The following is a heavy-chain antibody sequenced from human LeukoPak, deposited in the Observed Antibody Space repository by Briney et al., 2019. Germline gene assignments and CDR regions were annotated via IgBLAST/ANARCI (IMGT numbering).Heavy chain of an antibody. D-gene: IGHD3-9*01. CDR3: AKDGGEYYDILTGYYPRLYYMDV. Sequence: GGSLRLSCAASGFTFSSYWMSWVRQAPGKGLEWVANIKQDGSERYYVDSVKGRFTISRDNAKNSLYLQMNSLRAEDTAVYYCAKDGGEYYDILTGYYPRLYYMDVWGKGTTVTISS. CDR2: IKQDGSER. J-gene: IGHJ6*03. V-gene: IGHV3-7*03. CDR1: GFTFSSYW.